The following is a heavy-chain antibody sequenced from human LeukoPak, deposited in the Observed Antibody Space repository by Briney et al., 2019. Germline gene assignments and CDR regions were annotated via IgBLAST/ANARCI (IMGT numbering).Heavy chain of an antibody. J-gene: IGHJ6*03. CDR1: GFTVSSNY. CDR2: IYSGGST. CDR3: TRGYYYYYMDV. V-gene: IGHV3-53*01. Sequence: GGSLRLSCAASGFTVSSNYMCWVRQAPGKGLEWVSVIYSGGSTYYADSVKGRFTISRDNSKNTQYLQMNSLRAEDTAVYYCTRGYYYYYMDVWGKGTTVTVSS.